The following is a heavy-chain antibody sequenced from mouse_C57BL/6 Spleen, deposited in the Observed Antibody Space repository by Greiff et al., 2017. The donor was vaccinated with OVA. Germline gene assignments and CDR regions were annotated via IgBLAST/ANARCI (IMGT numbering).Heavy chain of an antibody. J-gene: IGHJ2*01. CDR2: IYPGDGDT. CDR3: ARGTGTGFDY. V-gene: IGHV1-82*01. D-gene: IGHD4-1*01. CDR1: GYAFSSSW. Sequence: QVTLKESGPELVKPGASVKISCKASGYAFSSSWMNWVKQRPGKGLEWIGRIYPGDGDTNYNGKFKGKATLTADKSSSTAYMQLSSLTSEDSAVYFCARGTGTGFDYWGQGTTLTVSS.